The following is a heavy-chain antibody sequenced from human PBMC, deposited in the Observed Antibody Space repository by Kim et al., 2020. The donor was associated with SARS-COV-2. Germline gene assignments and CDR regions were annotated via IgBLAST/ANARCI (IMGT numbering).Heavy chain of an antibody. D-gene: IGHD3-16*01. Sequence: SETLSLTCTVSGGSISSYYWSWIRQPPGKGLEWIGYIYYSGSSNYNPSLKSRVTISVDTSKNKFSLKLSSVTAADTAVYYCARNRGMITFGGVPEGYVDCWGRGTLVTVSS. J-gene: IGHJ4*01. CDR1: GGSISSYY. V-gene: IGHV4-59*13. CDR2: IYYSGSS. CDR3: ARNRGMITFGGVPEGYVDC.